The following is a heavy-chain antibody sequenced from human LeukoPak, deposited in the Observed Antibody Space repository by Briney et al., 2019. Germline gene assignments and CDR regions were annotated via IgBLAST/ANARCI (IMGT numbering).Heavy chain of an antibody. D-gene: IGHD1-26*01. CDR2: ISGSGGST. CDR1: GFTFSSYA. J-gene: IGHJ3*02. Sequence: GGSLRLSCAASGFTFSSYAMSWVRQAPGKGLEWVSAISGSGGSTYYADSVKGRFTISRDNSKNTLYLQMNSLRAEDTAVYYCASRGAFLVGASAFDIWGQGTMVTVSS. V-gene: IGHV3-23*01. CDR3: ASRGAFLVGASAFDI.